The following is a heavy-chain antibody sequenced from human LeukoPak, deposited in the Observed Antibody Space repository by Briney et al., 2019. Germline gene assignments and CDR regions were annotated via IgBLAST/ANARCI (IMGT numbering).Heavy chain of an antibody. V-gene: IGHV3-23*01. CDR1: GFTFSSYA. CDR3: AKAGAYCSGGSCYSYDYYYMDV. J-gene: IGHJ6*03. D-gene: IGHD2-15*01. Sequence: GGSLRLSCAASGFTFSSYAMSWVRQAPGKGLEWVSAISGSGGSTYYADSVKGRFTVSRDNSKNTLYLQMNSLRAEDTAVYYCAKAGAYCSGGSCYSYDYYYMDVWGKGTTVTVSS. CDR2: ISGSGGST.